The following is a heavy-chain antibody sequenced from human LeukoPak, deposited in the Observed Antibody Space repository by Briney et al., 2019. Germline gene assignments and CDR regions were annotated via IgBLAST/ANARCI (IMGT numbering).Heavy chain of an antibody. V-gene: IGHV1-69*01. CDR3: ARDRGWGLLDY. CDR1: GDTFSTYV. Sequence: SVKVSCKASGDTFSTYVISWVRQAPGQGFEWMGGIMPVFDSTDYAQKFQGRVTITADESTSTAYMELSSLRSDDTAVYYCARDRGWGLLDYWGQGTLVTVSS. CDR2: IMPVFDST. D-gene: IGHD3-10*01. J-gene: IGHJ4*02.